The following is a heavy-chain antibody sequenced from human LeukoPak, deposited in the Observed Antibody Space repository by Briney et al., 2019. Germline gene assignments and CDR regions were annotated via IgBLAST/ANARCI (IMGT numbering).Heavy chain of an antibody. Sequence: ASVKVSCKASGYTFTGYYMHWVRQAPGQGLEWMGWINPNSGGTNYAQKFQGRVTMTRDTSISTAYMELSRLRSDDTAVYYCAREWYCSGGSCYTFDYWGQGTLVTVSS. CDR2: INPNSGGT. CDR1: GYTFTGYY. CDR3: AREWYCSGGSCYTFDY. D-gene: IGHD2-15*01. J-gene: IGHJ4*02. V-gene: IGHV1-2*02.